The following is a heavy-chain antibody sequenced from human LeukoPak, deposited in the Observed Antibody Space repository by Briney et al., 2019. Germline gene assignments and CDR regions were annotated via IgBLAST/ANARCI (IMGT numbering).Heavy chain of an antibody. V-gene: IGHV3-48*03. J-gene: IGHJ3*02. CDR2: ITNNGTTI. D-gene: IGHD6-13*01. CDR1: GFTFSSYA. Sequence: GGSLRLSCAASGFTFSSYAMNWVRPAPGKGLEWVSYITNNGTTIYYADSVKGRFTISRDNAENSLYLQMNSLRAEDAAVYYCAREGLLAAGTGSYTFDIWGQGTMVTVSS. CDR3: AREGLLAAGTGSYTFDI.